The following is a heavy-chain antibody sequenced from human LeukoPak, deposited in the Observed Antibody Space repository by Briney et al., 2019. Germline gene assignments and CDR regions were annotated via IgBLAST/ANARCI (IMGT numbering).Heavy chain of an antibody. Sequence: GASVKVSCKASGYTFTSYGISWVRQAPGQGLEWMGWISAYNGNTNYAQKLQGRVTMTTDTSTSTAYMELRSLRSDDTAVYYCARDLTLEPLYYFDYWGQGTLVTVSS. V-gene: IGHV1-18*01. CDR3: ARDLTLEPLYYFDY. CDR1: GYTFTSYG. J-gene: IGHJ4*02. D-gene: IGHD1-1*01. CDR2: ISAYNGNT.